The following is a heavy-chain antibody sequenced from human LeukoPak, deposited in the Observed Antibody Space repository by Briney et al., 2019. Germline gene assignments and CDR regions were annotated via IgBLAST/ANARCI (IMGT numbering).Heavy chain of an antibody. V-gene: IGHV4-31*03. D-gene: IGHD3-22*01. CDR3: ASTGRDSSGYSVIGLGY. CDR1: GVSISSGGYY. CDR2: IYYSGST. J-gene: IGHJ4*02. Sequence: SETLSLTCTVSGVSISSGGYYWSWIRQHPGKGLEWIGYIYYSGSTYYNPSLKSRVTISVDTSKNQFSLKLSSVTAADTAVYYCASTGRDSSGYSVIGLGYWGQGTLVTVSS.